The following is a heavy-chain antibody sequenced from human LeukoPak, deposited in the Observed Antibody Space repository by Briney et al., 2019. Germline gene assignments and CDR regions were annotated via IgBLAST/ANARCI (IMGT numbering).Heavy chain of an antibody. J-gene: IGHJ4*02. CDR3: ARGVLAGRYCSGGSCYSGWNY. V-gene: IGHV4-34*01. D-gene: IGHD2-15*01. Sequence: PGGSLRLSCVVSGLTFSSYSMSWVRQAPGKGLEWIGEINHSGSTNYNPSLKSRVTISVDTSKNQFSLKLSSVTAADTAVYYCARGVLAGRYCSGGSCYSGWNYWGQGTLVTVSS. CDR1: GLTFSSYS. CDR2: INHSGST.